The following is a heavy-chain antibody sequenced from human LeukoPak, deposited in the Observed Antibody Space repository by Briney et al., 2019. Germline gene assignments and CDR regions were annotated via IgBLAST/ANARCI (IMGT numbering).Heavy chain of an antibody. J-gene: IGHJ4*02. CDR3: VRSLDY. Sequence: GGSLSLSCAASGFPFSTYAMNWVRQAPGKGLEWVSVITGSGGFTRYADSVKGRFTISRDNSKNTVYLQMNSLRVEDTALYYCVRSLDYWGQGTLVTVSS. CDR1: GFPFSTYA. CDR2: ITGSGGFT. V-gene: IGHV3-23*01.